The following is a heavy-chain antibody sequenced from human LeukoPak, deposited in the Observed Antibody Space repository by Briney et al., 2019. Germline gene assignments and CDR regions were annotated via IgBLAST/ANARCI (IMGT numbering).Heavy chain of an antibody. CDR3: ASKAWLLRYFDY. CDR1: GGSISSSNW. V-gene: IGHV4-4*02. J-gene: IGHJ4*02. Sequence: SEPLSLTCAVSGGSISSSNWWSWVRQPPGKGLEWIGEIYHSGSTNYNPSLKSRVTISVDKSKNQFSLKLSSVTAADTAVYYCASKAWLLRYFDYWGQGTLVTVSS. CDR2: IYHSGST. D-gene: IGHD3-22*01.